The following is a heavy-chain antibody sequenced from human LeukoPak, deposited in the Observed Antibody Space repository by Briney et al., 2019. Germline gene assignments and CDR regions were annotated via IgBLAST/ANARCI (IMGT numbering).Heavy chain of an antibody. J-gene: IGHJ3*02. Sequence: SETLSLTCAVYGGSFSGYYWSWIRQPPGKGLEWIGEINHSGSTNYNPSLKSRVTISVDTSKNQFSLKLSSVTAADTAVYYCARGAMIVAVKSEDAFDIWGQGTMVTVSS. CDR1: GGSFSGYY. D-gene: IGHD3-22*01. CDR2: INHSGST. CDR3: ARGAMIVAVKSEDAFDI. V-gene: IGHV4-34*01.